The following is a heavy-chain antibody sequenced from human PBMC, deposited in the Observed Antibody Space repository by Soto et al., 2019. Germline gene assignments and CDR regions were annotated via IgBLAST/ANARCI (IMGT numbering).Heavy chain of an antibody. CDR1: GGAFSSYA. D-gene: IGHD3-3*01. Sequence: SVKVSCQASGGAFSSYAISWVRQAPGHGLEWMGGIIPIFGTANYAQKFQGRVTITADESTSTAYMELSSLRSEDTAVYYCARVKNYDFWSGSRYYYGMDVWGQGTTVTVSS. V-gene: IGHV1-69*13. CDR3: ARVKNYDFWSGSRYYYGMDV. J-gene: IGHJ6*02. CDR2: IIPIFGTA.